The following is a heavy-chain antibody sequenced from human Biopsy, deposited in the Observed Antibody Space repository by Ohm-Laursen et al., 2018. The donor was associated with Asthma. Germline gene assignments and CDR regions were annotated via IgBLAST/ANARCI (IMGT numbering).Heavy chain of an antibody. D-gene: IGHD1-26*01. Sequence: ASEKASCKASGYTFTSYGISWVRQAPGQGLEWMGWISAYNGNTNYAQKLQGRVTMTTDTSTSTAYMELRSLRSDDTAVYYCAGDGPVGAPSDYWGQGTLVTVSS. CDR1: GYTFTSYG. J-gene: IGHJ4*02. V-gene: IGHV1-18*04. CDR3: AGDGPVGAPSDY. CDR2: ISAYNGNT.